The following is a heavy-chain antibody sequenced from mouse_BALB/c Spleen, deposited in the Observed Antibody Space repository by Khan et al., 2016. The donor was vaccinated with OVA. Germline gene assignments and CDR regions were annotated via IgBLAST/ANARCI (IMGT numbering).Heavy chain of an antibody. CDR2: IRKKASGYTT. J-gene: IGHJ3*01. V-gene: IGHV7-3*02. Sequence: EVELVESGGGLVEPGGSLRLSCATSGFTFSDYYMSWVRQPPGKALEWLGFIRKKASGYTTEYSASVKGRFTISRDNSQSILSLQMNRLRAEDSTTYYCARVDYGYGFAYWGQGTLVTVSA. CDR1: GFTFSDYY. D-gene: IGHD1-2*01. CDR3: ARVDYGYGFAY.